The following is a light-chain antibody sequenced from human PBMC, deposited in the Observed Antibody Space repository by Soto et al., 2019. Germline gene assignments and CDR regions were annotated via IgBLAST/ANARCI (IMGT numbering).Light chain of an antibody. J-gene: IGLJ7*01. CDR2: RNN. CDR1: NSNIGDNT. CDR3: AAWDDSLNGAV. Sequence: QSVLTQPPSASGTPGQRVTISCSGSNSNIGDNTVNWYQQLPGTAPKLLIYRNNQRPSGVPDRFSGSKSGTSASLAISGLQYEDEADYYCAAWDDSLNGAVFGGGTQLTVL. V-gene: IGLV1-44*01.